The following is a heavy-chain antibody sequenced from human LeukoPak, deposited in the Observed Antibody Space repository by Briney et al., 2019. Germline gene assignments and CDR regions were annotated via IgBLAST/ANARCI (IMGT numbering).Heavy chain of an antibody. V-gene: IGHV4-59*01. CDR3: ARQDYGDYDYYFDY. CDR1: GGSISSYY. D-gene: IGHD4-17*01. CDR2: IYYSGGT. J-gene: IGHJ4*02. Sequence: PSETLSLTCTVSGGSISSYYWSWIRQPPGKGLEWIGYIYYSGGTNYNPSLKSRVTISVDTSKNQFSLKLSSVTAADTAVYYCARQDYGDYDYYFDYWGQGTLVTVSS.